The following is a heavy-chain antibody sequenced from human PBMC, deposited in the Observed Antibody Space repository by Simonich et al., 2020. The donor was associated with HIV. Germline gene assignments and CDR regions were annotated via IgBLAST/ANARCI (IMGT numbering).Heavy chain of an antibody. D-gene: IGHD3-10*01. CDR2: INHSERP. Sequence: QVQLQQWGAGLLKPSETLSLTCAVYGGSFSGYYWSWIRQPPGKGLEWIGEINHSERPNDNPPPNSRVTISSDTSKNQFSLKLSSVTAADTAVYYCARHRLLTLWFGELFRPQYFDYWGQGTLVTVSS. V-gene: IGHV4-34*01. J-gene: IGHJ4*02. CDR3: ARHRLLTLWFGELFRPQYFDY. CDR1: GGSFSGYY.